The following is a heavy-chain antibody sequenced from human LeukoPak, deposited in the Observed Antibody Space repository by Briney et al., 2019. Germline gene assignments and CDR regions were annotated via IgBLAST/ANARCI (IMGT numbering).Heavy chain of an antibody. CDR2: INHSGST. D-gene: IGHD3-10*01. CDR3: ARGKLVRGLPLDY. J-gene: IGHJ4*02. Sequence: SEPLSLTCAVYGGSFSGYYWSWIRQPPGKGLEWIGEINHSGSTNYNPSLKSRVTISVGTSKNQFSLKLSSVTAADTAVYYCARGKLVRGLPLDYWGQGTLVTVSS. CDR1: GGSFSGYY. V-gene: IGHV4-34*01.